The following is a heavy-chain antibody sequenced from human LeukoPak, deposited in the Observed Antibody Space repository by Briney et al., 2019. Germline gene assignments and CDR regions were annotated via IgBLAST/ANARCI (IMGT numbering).Heavy chain of an antibody. CDR2: ISAGGSNT. CDR3: AKVVYYDFWSGYYYGMDV. CDR1: GFTFSSNA. D-gene: IGHD3-3*01. Sequence: GGSLRLSCAASGFTFSSNAMTWVRQAPGKGLKWVSSISAGGSNTYYADSVKGRFTISRDKSKNTLYLQMNNLRAEDTAVYYCAKVVYYDFWSGYYYGMDVWGQGTTVTVSS. J-gene: IGHJ6*02. V-gene: IGHV3-23*01.